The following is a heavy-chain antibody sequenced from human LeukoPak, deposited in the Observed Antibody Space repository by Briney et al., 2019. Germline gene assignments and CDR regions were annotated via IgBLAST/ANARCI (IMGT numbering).Heavy chain of an antibody. CDR2: IYYSGST. J-gene: IGHJ6*02. CDR1: GGSISNYW. Sequence: PSETLSPTCTASGGSISNYWCNWIRQPPGKGLEWIGYIYYSGSTNSSPSLKSRVTSSLDTSKNQCSLKLISVTAADTAVYYCATGYNYGLDVWGQGTTVSVSS. CDR3: ATGYNYGLDV. V-gene: IGHV4-59*08.